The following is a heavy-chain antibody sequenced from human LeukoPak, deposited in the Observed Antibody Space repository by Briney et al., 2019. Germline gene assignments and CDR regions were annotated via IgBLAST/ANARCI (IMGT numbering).Heavy chain of an antibody. CDR2: IYYSGST. D-gene: IGHD3-3*01. V-gene: IGHV4-59*01. J-gene: IGHJ5*02. CDR1: GGSISSYY. Sequence: SETLSLTCTVSGGSISSYYWSWIRQPPGKGLGWIGYIYYSGSTNYNPSLKSRVTISVDTSKNQFSLKLSSVTAADTAVYYCARVYGSRITIFGVVIIPSWFDPWGQGTLVTVSS. CDR3: ARVYGSRITIFGVVIIPSWFDP.